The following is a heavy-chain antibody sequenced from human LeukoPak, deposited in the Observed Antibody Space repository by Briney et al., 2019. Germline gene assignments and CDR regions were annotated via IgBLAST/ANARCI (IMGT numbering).Heavy chain of an antibody. Sequence: ASVRASCKASGYTFTSDDINWVRQATGQGPEWMGWMNPNSGNPGYAQKFQGRVTMTRNTSISTAYMELSSLRSEDTAVYYCARRYCSSTSCHYFDYWGQGTLVTVSS. CDR1: GYTFTSDD. V-gene: IGHV1-8*01. CDR2: MNPNSGNP. CDR3: ARRYCSSTSCHYFDY. D-gene: IGHD2-2*01. J-gene: IGHJ4*02.